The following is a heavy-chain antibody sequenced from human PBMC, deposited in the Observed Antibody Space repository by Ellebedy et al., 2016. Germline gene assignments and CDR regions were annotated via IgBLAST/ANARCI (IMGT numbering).Heavy chain of an antibody. Sequence: GGSLRLXXAASGFTFSSYWMSWVRQAPGKGLEWVANIKQDGSEKYYVDSVKGRFTISRDNAKNSLYLQMNSLRAEDTAVYYCASTGTGYYTNYYYYGMDVWGQGTTVTVSS. CDR1: GFTFSSYW. CDR3: ASTGTGYYTNYYYYGMDV. CDR2: IKQDGSEK. V-gene: IGHV3-7*01. D-gene: IGHD3/OR15-3a*01. J-gene: IGHJ6*02.